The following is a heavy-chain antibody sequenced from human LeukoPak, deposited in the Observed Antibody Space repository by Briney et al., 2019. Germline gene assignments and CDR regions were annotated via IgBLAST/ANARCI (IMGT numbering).Heavy chain of an antibody. J-gene: IGHJ5*02. Sequence: GGSLRLSCATSGFTLSGYAMTWVRQAPGKRLEWVASISFGAPATDYADSVKGRFSISRDNSKNLVSLQLNGLRGEDTAMYYCVRVGLYRSGWFSAWAWGQGTFVTVSS. CDR2: ISFGAPAT. D-gene: IGHD6-19*01. CDR1: GFTLSGYA. CDR3: VRVGLYRSGWFSAWA. V-gene: IGHV3-23*03.